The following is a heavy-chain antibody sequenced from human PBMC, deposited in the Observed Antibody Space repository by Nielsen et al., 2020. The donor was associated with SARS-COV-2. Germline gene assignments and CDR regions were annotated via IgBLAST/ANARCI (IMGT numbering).Heavy chain of an antibody. D-gene: IGHD4-17*01. CDR3: ARVPAASLHGEFYYYYMDV. CDR1: GGSFSTNA. Sequence: SAKATCKASGGSFSTNAISSVRQAPPQGLEWMGGIIPIIGTANYAKKFQGRVTTTADESTSTAYMELRSLRSEDTAVYYCARVPAASLHGEFYYYYMDVWGKGTTVTVSS. J-gene: IGHJ6*03. V-gene: IGHV1-69*01. CDR2: IIPIIGTA.